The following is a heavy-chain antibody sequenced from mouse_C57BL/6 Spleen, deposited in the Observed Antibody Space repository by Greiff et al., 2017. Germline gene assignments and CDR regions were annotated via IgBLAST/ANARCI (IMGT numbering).Heavy chain of an antibody. CDR2: INPNYGTT. CDR3: AIYVRHGLYAMDY. D-gene: IGHD1-2*01. CDR1: GYSFTDYN. Sequence: VQLQQSGPELVKPGASVKISCKASGYSFTDYNMNWVKQSNGKSLEWIGVINPNYGTTRSNQKFKGKATLTVDQSSSTAYMQLHRLTSEDSAVYSGAIYVRHGLYAMDYWGQGTSVTVSS. J-gene: IGHJ4*01. V-gene: IGHV1-39*01.